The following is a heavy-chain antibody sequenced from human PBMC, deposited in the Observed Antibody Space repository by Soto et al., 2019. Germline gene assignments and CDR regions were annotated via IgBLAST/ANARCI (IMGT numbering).Heavy chain of an antibody. CDR1: GFTFTSSA. V-gene: IGHV1-58*02. CDR3: AASPSFWQNYYYGAMDV. Sequence: GASVKVYCKTSGFTFTSSAIQGVRQARGQRFEWIGWIVVGSDNTNYAQKFQERVTITRDLSTNTIYMDLSGLRSEDTAVYYCAASPSFWQNYYYGAMDVWGQGTTVTVSS. J-gene: IGHJ6*02. CDR2: IVVGSDNT.